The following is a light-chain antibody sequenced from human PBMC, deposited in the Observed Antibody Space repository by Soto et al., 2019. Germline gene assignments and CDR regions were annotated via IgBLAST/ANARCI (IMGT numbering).Light chain of an antibody. J-gene: IGKJ4*01. CDR1: ESFSIN. V-gene: IGKV3-15*01. CDR3: QQYNKLPLT. Sequence: EIVMTQSPATLSLSPGERATLSCRASESFSINLAWYQKKPGQAPRLLIFAASTRATGIPARFSGSGSGTEFTLTISSLQSEDFAVYYCQQYNKLPLTFGGGTKVEIK. CDR2: AAS.